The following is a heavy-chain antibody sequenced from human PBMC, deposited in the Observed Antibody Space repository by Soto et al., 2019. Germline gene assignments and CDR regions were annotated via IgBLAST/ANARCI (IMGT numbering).Heavy chain of an antibody. CDR1: GYSFTYYL. D-gene: IGHD5-18*01. J-gene: IGHJ4*02. CDR2: IKAGNGDT. V-gene: IGHV1-3*01. Sequence: ASVKVSCKASGYSFTYYLIHWVRQAPGQRLEWMGWIKAGNGDTRYSQNFQGRVTLTRDTSANTAYMELSSLGSEDTAVYYCARSTSDSHLDFWGQGPLVTVSS. CDR3: ARSTSDSHLDF.